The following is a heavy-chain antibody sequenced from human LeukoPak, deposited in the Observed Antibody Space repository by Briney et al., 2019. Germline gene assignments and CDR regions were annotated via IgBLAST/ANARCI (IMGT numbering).Heavy chain of an antibody. V-gene: IGHV3-21*01. CDR2: ISSSSSYI. D-gene: IGHD2-21*02. CDR1: GFTFSSYS. CDR3: ARVGGGDCLDY. Sequence: GGSLRLSCAPSGFTFSSYSMNWVRQAPGKGLEWVSSISSSSSYIYYADSVKGRFTISRDNAKNSLYLQMNSLRAEDTAVYYCARVGGGDCLDYWGQGTLVTVSS. J-gene: IGHJ4*02.